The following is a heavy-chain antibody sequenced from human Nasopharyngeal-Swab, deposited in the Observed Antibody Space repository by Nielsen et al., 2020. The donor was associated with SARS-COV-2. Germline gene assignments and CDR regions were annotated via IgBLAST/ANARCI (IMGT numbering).Heavy chain of an antibody. CDR2: INHSGST. Sequence: RQAPGKGLEWIGEINHSGSTNYNPSLKSRVTISVDTSKNQFSLKLSSVTAADTAVYYCATGPDYDFWSGYVTEYGMDVWGQGTTVTVSS. J-gene: IGHJ6*02. V-gene: IGHV4-34*01. CDR3: ATGPDYDFWSGYVTEYGMDV. D-gene: IGHD3-3*01.